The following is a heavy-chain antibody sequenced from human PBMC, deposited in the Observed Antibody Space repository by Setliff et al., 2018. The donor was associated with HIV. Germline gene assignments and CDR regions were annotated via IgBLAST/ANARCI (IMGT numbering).Heavy chain of an antibody. CDR1: AGSLSTVNFY. D-gene: IGHD3-3*01. V-gene: IGHV4-39*01. Sequence: PSETLSLTCTVSAGSLSTVNFYWGWIRQPPGKGLEWIGNIYSSGSTNYSPSLKSRITISLDTSNNQFSLNLTSLTAADTAVYYCARFLGWRGFDYWGQGTLVTVSS. CDR2: IYSSGST. CDR3: ARFLGWRGFDY. J-gene: IGHJ4*02.